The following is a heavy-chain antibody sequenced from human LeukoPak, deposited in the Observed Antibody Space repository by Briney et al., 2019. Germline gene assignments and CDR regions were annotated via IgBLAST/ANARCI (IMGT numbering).Heavy chain of an antibody. CDR3: ARDRTSDSSGYYNWFDP. D-gene: IGHD3-22*01. J-gene: IGHJ5*02. CDR2: ISAYNGNT. CDR1: GYTFTSYG. V-gene: IGHV1-18*01. Sequence: ASVKVSYKASGYTFTSYGISWVRQAPGQGLEWMGWISAYNGNTNYAQKLQGRVTMTTDTSTSTAYMELRSLRSDDTAVYYCARDRTSDSSGYYNWFDPWGQGTLVTVSS.